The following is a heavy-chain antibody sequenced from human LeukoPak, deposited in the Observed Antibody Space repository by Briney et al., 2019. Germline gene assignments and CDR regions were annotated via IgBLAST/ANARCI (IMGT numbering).Heavy chain of an antibody. CDR3: ARDPIAAAGY. D-gene: IGHD6-13*01. J-gene: IGHJ4*02. CDR2: IYHSGST. Sequence: TWVRHPPGKGLEWIGYIYHSGSTYYNPSLKSRVTISVDRSKNQFSLKLSSVTAADTAVYYCARDPIAAAGYWGQGTLVTVSS. V-gene: IGHV4-30-2*01.